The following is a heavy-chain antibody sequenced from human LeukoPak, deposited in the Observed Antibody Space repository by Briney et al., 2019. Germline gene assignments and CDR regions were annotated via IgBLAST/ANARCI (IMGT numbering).Heavy chain of an antibody. CDR3: ARGEVVPAASYGMDV. CDR1: GGSISSGSYY. V-gene: IGHV4-61*02. J-gene: IGHJ6*02. CDR2: IYTSGST. Sequence: PSETLSLTCTLSGGSISSGSYYWSWIRQPAGKGLEWIGRIYTSGSTNYNPSLKARVTISVDTSKNQFSLKLSCVTAADTAVYYCARGEVVPAASYGMDVWGQGTTVTGS. D-gene: IGHD2-2*01.